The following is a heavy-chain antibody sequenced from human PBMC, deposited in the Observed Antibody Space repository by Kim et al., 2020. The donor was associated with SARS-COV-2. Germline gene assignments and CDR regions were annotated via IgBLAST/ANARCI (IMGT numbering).Heavy chain of an antibody. J-gene: IGHJ6*02. CDR3: ARTSRDLHLMDV. Sequence: NYAQKLQGRVTMTTDTSTSTAYMELRSLRSDDTAVYYCARTSRDLHLMDVWGQGTTVTVSS. D-gene: IGHD4-17*01. V-gene: IGHV1-18*01.